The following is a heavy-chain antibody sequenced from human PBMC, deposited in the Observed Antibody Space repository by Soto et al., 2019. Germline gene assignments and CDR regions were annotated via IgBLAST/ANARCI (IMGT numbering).Heavy chain of an antibody. CDR3: AKSEVADIFYVGMDV. J-gene: IGHJ6*02. CDR1: GFIFSNYA. V-gene: IGHV3-23*01. CDR2: IRSGGGNS. Sequence: EVQLFESWGGLVQTGGSLRLSCAASGFIFSNYAMNWVRQAPGKGLEWVSTIRSGGGNSYYADSVKGRFTMSRDNDKNTVMLQMNSLRADDTAVYYCAKSEVADIFYVGMDVLSQGTTVTVSS. D-gene: IGHD3-9*01.